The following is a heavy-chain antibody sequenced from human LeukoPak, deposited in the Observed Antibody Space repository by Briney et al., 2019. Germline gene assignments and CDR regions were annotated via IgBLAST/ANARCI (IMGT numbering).Heavy chain of an antibody. Sequence: GGSLRLSCGASGFTFNTYNMNWVRQAPGKGLEWVSYISSSSSTIYYADSVKGRFTISRDNAKNSLSLQMNSLRAEDTAVYYCARDPDIVVVVASYYFDYWGQGTLVTVSS. CDR2: ISSSSSTI. CDR1: GFTFNTYN. CDR3: ARDPDIVVVVASYYFDY. J-gene: IGHJ4*02. V-gene: IGHV3-48*01. D-gene: IGHD2-15*01.